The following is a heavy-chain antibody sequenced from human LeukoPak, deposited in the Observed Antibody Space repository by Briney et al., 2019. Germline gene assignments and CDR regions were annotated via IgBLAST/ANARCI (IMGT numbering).Heavy chain of an antibody. Sequence: ASVKVSCKASGYTFTSYGNSWVRQAPGQGLEWMGWISAYNGNTNYVQKLQGRVTITTDTSTSTAYMELRSLRSDDTAVYYCARDWASKSGYYFDYWGQGTLVTVSS. CDR1: GYTFTSYG. CDR3: ARDWASKSGYYFDY. D-gene: IGHD3-16*01. V-gene: IGHV1-18*01. CDR2: ISAYNGNT. J-gene: IGHJ4*02.